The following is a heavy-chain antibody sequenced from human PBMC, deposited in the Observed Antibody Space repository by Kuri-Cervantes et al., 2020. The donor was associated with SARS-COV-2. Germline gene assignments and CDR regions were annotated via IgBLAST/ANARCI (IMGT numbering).Heavy chain of an antibody. V-gene: IGHV3-30*01. CDR3: ARDRVLRFLERSLGNYYMDV. Sequence: LSLTCAASGFTFSSYAMHWVRQAPGKGLEWVAVISYDGSNKYYADSVKGRFTISRDNSKNTLYLQMNSLRAEDTAVYYCARDRVLRFLERSLGNYYMDVWGKGTTVTVYS. CDR1: GFTFSSYA. J-gene: IGHJ6*03. CDR2: ISYDGSNK. D-gene: IGHD3-3*01.